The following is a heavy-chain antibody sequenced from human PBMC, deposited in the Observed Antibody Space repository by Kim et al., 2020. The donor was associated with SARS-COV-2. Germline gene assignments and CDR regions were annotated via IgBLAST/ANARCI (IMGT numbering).Heavy chain of an antibody. CDR1: GYTFNNYY. D-gene: IGHD3-9*01. Sequence: ASVKVSCKASGYTFNNYYMHWVRQAPGQGLEWMGIINPSGGSTSYAQKFQGRVTMTRDTSTSTVYMELSSLRSEDTAVYYCARGAPVYYGILTGYYRDYWGHGTLVTVSS. CDR2: INPSGGST. V-gene: IGHV1-46*02. CDR3: ARGAPVYYGILTGYYRDY. J-gene: IGHJ4*01.